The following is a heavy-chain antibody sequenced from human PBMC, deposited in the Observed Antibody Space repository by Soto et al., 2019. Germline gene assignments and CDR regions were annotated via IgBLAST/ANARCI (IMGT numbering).Heavy chain of an antibody. CDR2: IYYSGIT. D-gene: IGHD3-10*01. J-gene: IGHJ4*02. V-gene: IGHV4-39*01. Sequence: PSETLSLPCTVSGSSISSSSHYWGWIRHPPGKGLEWIGSIYYSGITSYNPSLKGRVTISVDTSKNQFSLKLSSVTAADTAVYYCARQIGGYYFDYWGQATLVTVSS. CDR3: ARQIGGYYFDY. CDR1: GSSISSSSHY.